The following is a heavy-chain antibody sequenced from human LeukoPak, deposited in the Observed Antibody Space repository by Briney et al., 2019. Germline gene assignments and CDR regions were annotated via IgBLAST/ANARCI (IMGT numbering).Heavy chain of an antibody. CDR3: AREAHAPMVRGVIRSYYYYYMDV. D-gene: IGHD3-10*01. CDR2: IYTSGST. CDR1: GGSISSGSYY. J-gene: IGHJ6*03. V-gene: IGHV4-61*02. Sequence: SQTLSLACTVSGGSISSGSYYWSWIRQPAGKGLEWIGRIYTSGSTNYNPSLKSRVTISVDTSKNQFSLKLSSVTAADTAVYYCAREAHAPMVRGVIRSYYYYYMDVWGKGTTVTISS.